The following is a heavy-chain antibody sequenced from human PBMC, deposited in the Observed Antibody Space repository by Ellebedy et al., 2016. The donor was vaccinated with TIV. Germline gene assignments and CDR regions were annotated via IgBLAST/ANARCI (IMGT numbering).Heavy chain of an antibody. D-gene: IGHD1-1*01. J-gene: IGHJ5*01. Sequence: PGGSLRLSCTASGFSLSTYWMSWVRQAPGKGLEWVANIKQDGSKRYYVDSVKGRFTISRDNAKKSLYLQMNSLRAEDTAVYFCVKGGRELWNVPCDSWGQGTLVTVSS. CDR1: GFSLSTYW. CDR3: VKGGRELWNVPCDS. V-gene: IGHV3-7*01. CDR2: IKQDGSKR.